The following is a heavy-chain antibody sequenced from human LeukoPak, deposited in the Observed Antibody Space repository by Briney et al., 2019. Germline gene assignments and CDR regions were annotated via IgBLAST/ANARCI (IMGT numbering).Heavy chain of an antibody. D-gene: IGHD2-15*01. CDR1: GYTFTSYY. CDR3: ARDLLFIVVVVAAPLYGMDV. Sequence: ASVKVSCKASGYTFTSYYMHWVRQAPGQGLEWMGIINPSGGSTSYAQKFQGRVTMTRDTSTSTVYMELSSLRSKDTAVYYCARDLLFIVVVVAAPLYGMDVWGQGTTVTVSS. CDR2: INPSGGST. V-gene: IGHV1-46*01. J-gene: IGHJ6*02.